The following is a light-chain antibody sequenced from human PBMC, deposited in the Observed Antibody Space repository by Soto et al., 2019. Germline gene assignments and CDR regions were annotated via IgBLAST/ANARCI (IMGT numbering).Light chain of an antibody. J-gene: IGKJ1*01. Sequence: DIQMTQSPSTLSASVGDRVTITCRASQSISSWLAWYQQKPGKAPKLLIYDASSLEIGVPSRFSGSGSGTEFTLTISSLQPDDFATYYCQQYNSYSTFGQGAKVDIK. CDR3: QQYNSYST. CDR1: QSISSW. CDR2: DAS. V-gene: IGKV1-5*01.